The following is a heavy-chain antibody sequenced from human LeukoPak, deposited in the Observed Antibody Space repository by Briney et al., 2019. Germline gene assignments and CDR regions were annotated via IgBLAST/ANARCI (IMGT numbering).Heavy chain of an antibody. V-gene: IGHV1-2*04. CDR1: GHTFTSYY. CDR2: INPNSGGT. CDR3: ARDTAPGRHDAFDI. Sequence: ASVKVSCKASGHTFTSYYLHCVRQSPGQGLEWMGMINPNSGGTNYAQKFQGWVTMTRDTSISTAYMELSRLRSDDTAVYYCARDTAPGRHDAFDIWGQGTMVTVSS. D-gene: IGHD3-10*01. J-gene: IGHJ3*02.